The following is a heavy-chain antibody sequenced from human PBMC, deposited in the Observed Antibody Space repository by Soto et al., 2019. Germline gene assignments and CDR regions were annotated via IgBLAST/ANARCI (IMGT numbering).Heavy chain of an antibody. Sequence: GGSLRLSCAASGFTFSSYSMNWVRQAPGKGLEWVSSISSSSSYIYYADSVKGRFTISRDNAKNSLYLQMNSLRAEDTAVYYCARDRSDIVVVPAADQPAHYYYGMDVWGQGTTVTVSS. CDR1: GFTFSSYS. CDR3: ARDRSDIVVVPAADQPAHYYYGMDV. J-gene: IGHJ6*02. V-gene: IGHV3-21*01. D-gene: IGHD2-2*01. CDR2: ISSSSSYI.